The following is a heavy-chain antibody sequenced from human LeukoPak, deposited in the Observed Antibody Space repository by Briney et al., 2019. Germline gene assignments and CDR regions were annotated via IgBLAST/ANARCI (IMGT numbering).Heavy chain of an antibody. CDR3: ARGARIVGARGLDY. Sequence: GASVKVSCKASGYTFTSYGITWVRQAPGQGLEWMGWISAYNGNTNYAQNLHGRVTMTTDTSTSTAYMELRSLRSDDSAVYYCARGARIVGARGLDYWGQGTLVTVSS. V-gene: IGHV1-18*01. D-gene: IGHD1-26*01. J-gene: IGHJ4*02. CDR1: GYTFTSYG. CDR2: ISAYNGNT.